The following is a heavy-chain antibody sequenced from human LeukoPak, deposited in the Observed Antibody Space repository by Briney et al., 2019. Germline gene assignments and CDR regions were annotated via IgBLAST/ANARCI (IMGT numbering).Heavy chain of an antibody. CDR3: ARDPYSSGWNSYYYYYMDV. Sequence: GGSLRLSCAASGFTFSSYEMNWVRQAPGKGLEWVSYISSSGSTIYYAGSVKGRFTISRDNAKNSLYLQMNSLRAEDTAVYYCARDPYSSGWNSYYYYYMDVWGKGTTVTVSS. V-gene: IGHV3-48*03. J-gene: IGHJ6*03. CDR2: ISSSGSTI. D-gene: IGHD6-19*01. CDR1: GFTFSSYE.